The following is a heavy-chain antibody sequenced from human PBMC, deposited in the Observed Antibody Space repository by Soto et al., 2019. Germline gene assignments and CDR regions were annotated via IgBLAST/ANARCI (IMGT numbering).Heavy chain of an antibody. D-gene: IGHD2-15*01. CDR3: AREGHWGGGSCYTHYYDMDV. J-gene: IGHJ6*03. V-gene: IGHV6-1*01. CDR1: GDSVSSNSAA. CDR2: TYYRSKWHN. Sequence: SQTLSLTCAISGDSVSSNSAAWNWIRQSPSRGLEWLGRTYYRSKWHNDYAVSVKSRITINPDTSKSQFSLQLNSVTPEDTAVYYCAREGHWGGGSCYTHYYDMDVWGKGTTVTVSS.